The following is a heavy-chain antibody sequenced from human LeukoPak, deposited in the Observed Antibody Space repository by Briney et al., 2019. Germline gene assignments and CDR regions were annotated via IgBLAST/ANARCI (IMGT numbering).Heavy chain of an antibody. V-gene: IGHV3-21*01. D-gene: IGHD3-10*01. J-gene: IGHJ4*02. CDR3: ARVGPVRGQRGFDY. CDR2: ISSSSSYI. CDR1: GFTFSSYS. Sequence: GGSLRLSCAASGFTFSSYSMNWVRQAPGKGLEWVTSISSSSSYIYYADSVKGRFTISRDNAKNSLYLQMNSLRAEDTAVYYCARVGPVRGQRGFDYWGQGTLVTVSS.